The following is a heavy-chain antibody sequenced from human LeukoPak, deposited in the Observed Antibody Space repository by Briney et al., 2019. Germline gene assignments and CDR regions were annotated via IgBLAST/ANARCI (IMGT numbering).Heavy chain of an antibody. J-gene: IGHJ4*02. CDR3: VRHAPRIGQWLGFDY. V-gene: IGHV4-59*08. Sequence: SETLSLTCTVSGGSISSYYWSWIRQPPGKGLEWIGYIFYSGSTNYNPSLKSRVTISVDTSKNQFSLKVSSVTAADTAVYYCVRHAPRIGQWLGFDYWGQGALVTVSS. D-gene: IGHD6-19*01. CDR1: GGSISSYY. CDR2: IFYSGST.